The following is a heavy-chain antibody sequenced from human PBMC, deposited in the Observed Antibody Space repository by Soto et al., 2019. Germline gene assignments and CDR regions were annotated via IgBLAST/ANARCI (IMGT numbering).Heavy chain of an antibody. CDR1: GFTFSSYA. Sequence: WGSLRVSCASSGFTFSSYAMSWVGQAPGKGLEWVSAISGSGGSTYYADSVKGRFTISRDNSKNTLYLQMNSLRAEDTAVYYCAKTSRVTMIVVVITAPFDYWGQGTMVTVSS. D-gene: IGHD3-22*01. CDR3: AKTSRVTMIVVVITAPFDY. J-gene: IGHJ4*02. V-gene: IGHV3-23*01. CDR2: ISGSGGST.